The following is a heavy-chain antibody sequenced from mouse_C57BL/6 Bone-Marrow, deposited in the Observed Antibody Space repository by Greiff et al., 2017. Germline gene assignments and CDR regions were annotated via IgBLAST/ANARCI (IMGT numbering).Heavy chain of an antibody. CDR1: GYTFTEYT. V-gene: IGHV1-62-2*01. CDR3: ARHAPNYYGSSDWYFDV. CDR2: FYPGSGSI. Sequence: VKLQESGAELVKPGASVKLSCKASGYTFTEYTIHWVKQRSGQGLEWIGWFYPGSGSIKYNEKFKDKATLTADKSSSTVYMELSRLTSEDSAVYFCARHAPNYYGSSDWYFDVWGTGTTVTVSS. J-gene: IGHJ1*03. D-gene: IGHD1-1*01.